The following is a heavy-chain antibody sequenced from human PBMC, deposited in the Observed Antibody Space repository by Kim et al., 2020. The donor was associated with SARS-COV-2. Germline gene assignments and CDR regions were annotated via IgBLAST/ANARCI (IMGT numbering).Heavy chain of an antibody. D-gene: IGHD2-15*01. J-gene: IGHJ4*02. CDR1: GGTFSSYA. Sequence: SVKVSCKASGGTFSSYAISWVRQAPGQGLEWMGGIIPIFGTANYAQKFQGRVTITADESTSTAYMELSSLRSEDTAVYYCARQRGYCSGGSCYSIDYWGQGTLVTVSS. CDR3: ARQRGYCSGGSCYSIDY. CDR2: IIPIFGTA. V-gene: IGHV1-69*13.